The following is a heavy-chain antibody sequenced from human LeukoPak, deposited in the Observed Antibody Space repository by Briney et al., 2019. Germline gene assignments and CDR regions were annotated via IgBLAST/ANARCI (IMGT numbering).Heavy chain of an antibody. J-gene: IGHJ5*02. CDR2: IYSSGNS. D-gene: IGHD3-16*01. Sequence: SETLSLTCSVSGDPITTNSYWWGWIRQSPGKGLECIGSIYSSGNSYYNPPLKSRTTISPDTSKNQYSLRVTSVTAADTAVYYCARRGIWDLQIGNWFDPWGQGFLVTVSS. CDR3: ARRGIWDLQIGNWFDP. CDR1: GDPITTNSYW. V-gene: IGHV4-39*01.